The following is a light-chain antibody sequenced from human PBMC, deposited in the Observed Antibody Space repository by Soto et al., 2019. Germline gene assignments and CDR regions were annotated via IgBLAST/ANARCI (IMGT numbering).Light chain of an antibody. J-gene: IGKJ1*01. V-gene: IGKV1-5*01. CDR2: DGS. CDR3: QHYSFASQT. CDR1: HHINSW. Sequence: DIQMTQSPATVSASVGDRVTITCRASHHINSWLAWYQQRPGSAPKLLIYDGSTLQSGVPSRFSGSQSGTEFTLTISTLQPDDFATYYCQHYSFASQTFGQGTKVEVK.